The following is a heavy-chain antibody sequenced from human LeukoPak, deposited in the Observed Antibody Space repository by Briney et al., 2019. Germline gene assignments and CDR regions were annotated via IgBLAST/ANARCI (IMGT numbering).Heavy chain of an antibody. J-gene: IGHJ6*02. Sequence: SQTLSLTCTVSGGSMSSGSYYWSWIRQPAGKGLEWIERIYPSGSTNYNPSLKSRVTISVDTSKNQFSLKLSSVTAADTAVYYCAREKYYDSSGYSLGGYYYYGMDVWGQGTTVTVSS. CDR3: AREKYYDSSGYSLGGYYYYGMDV. CDR1: GGSMSSGSYY. D-gene: IGHD3-22*01. V-gene: IGHV4-61*02. CDR2: IYPSGST.